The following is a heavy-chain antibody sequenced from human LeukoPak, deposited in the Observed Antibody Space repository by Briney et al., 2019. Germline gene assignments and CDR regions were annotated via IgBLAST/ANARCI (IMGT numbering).Heavy chain of an antibody. CDR1: GFTFSSYA. D-gene: IGHD3-22*01. J-gene: IGHJ4*02. Sequence: PGGSLRLSCAASGFTFSSYAMHWVRQAPGKGLEWVAVISYDGSNKYYADSVKGRFTISRDNSKNTLYLQMNSLRAEDTAVYYCGSSALMAVVLFDYWGQGTLVTVSS. V-gene: IGHV3-30-3*01. CDR2: ISYDGSNK. CDR3: GSSALMAVVLFDY.